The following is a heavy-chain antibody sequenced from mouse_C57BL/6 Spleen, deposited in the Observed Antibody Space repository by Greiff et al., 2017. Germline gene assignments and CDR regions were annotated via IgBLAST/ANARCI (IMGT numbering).Heavy chain of an antibody. Sequence: VQLQQPGAELVKPGASVKLSCKASGYTFTSYWMQWVKQRPGQGLEWIGEIDPSDSYTNYNQKFKGKATLTVDTSSSTAYMQRSSLTSEDSAVYYCARRDYYFDYWGQGTTLTVSS. CDR1: GYTFTSYW. J-gene: IGHJ2*01. CDR2: IDPSDSYT. CDR3: ARRDYYFDY. V-gene: IGHV1-50*01.